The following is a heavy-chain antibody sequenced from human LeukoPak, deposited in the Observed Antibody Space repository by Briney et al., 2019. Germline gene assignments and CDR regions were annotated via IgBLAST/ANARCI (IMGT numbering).Heavy chain of an antibody. D-gene: IGHD6-13*01. CDR2: INPNSGGT. CDR3: ARAKSSSWSSLFDY. J-gene: IGHJ4*02. Sequence: GASVKVSCKASGYTLTGYYMHWVRQAPGQGLEWMGWINPNSGGTNYAQKFQGRVTMTRDTSISTAYMELSRLRSDDTAVYYCARAKSSSWSSLFDYWGQGTLVTVSS. V-gene: IGHV1-2*02. CDR1: GYTLTGYY.